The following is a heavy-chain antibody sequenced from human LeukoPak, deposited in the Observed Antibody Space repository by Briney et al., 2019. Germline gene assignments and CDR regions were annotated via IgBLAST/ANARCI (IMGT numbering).Heavy chain of an antibody. CDR3: LSGSGH. CDR2: INEDGSEK. J-gene: IGHJ4*02. D-gene: IGHD3-10*01. CDR1: GFIFRNYW. V-gene: IGHV3-7*01. Sequence: GGSLRLSCAAAGFIFRNYWMGWVRQAPGKGLEWVANINEDGSEKYYVDSVKGRFIISRDNAKNSLYLQMNILRAEDTAVFYCLSGSGHCGQGTLVTVSS.